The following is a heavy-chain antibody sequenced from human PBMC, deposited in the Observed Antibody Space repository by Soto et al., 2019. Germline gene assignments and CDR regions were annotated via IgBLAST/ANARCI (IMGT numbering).Heavy chain of an antibody. CDR1: DGSIISSSYY. CDR2: VYYGGST. Sequence: SETLSLTCTVSDGSIISSSYYWGWIRQPPGKGLEWIGNVYYGGSTYYNPSLKSRVTISVETSKSQFSLKLSSVTAADTAVYYCAGGDYYHSSGYYFYYYTMDVWGQGTTVTVSS. CDR3: AGGDYYHSSGYYFYYYTMDV. J-gene: IGHJ6*02. D-gene: IGHD3-22*01. V-gene: IGHV4-39*01.